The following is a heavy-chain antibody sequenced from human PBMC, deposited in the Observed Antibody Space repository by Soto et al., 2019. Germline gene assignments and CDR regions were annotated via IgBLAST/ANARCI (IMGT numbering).Heavy chain of an antibody. Sequence: QVQLVESEGGVVQPGRSLRLSCEASGFTLSNYAMHWVRQAPGKGLEWVATISYDGSKKNYADSVKGRFTISRDNSKNALYLQMNSLRAEDTAVYYCVRTPGYTMDYWGQGTLVTVSS. CDR3: VRTPGYTMDY. CDR2: ISYDGSKK. D-gene: IGHD5-18*01. CDR1: GFTLSNYA. J-gene: IGHJ4*02. V-gene: IGHV3-30-3*01.